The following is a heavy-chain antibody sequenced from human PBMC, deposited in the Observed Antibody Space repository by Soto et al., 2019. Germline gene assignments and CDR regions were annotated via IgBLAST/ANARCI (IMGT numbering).Heavy chain of an antibody. Sequence: QTLSLTCAISGASVSSNSAAWNWIRQTPSRGLEWLGRTYYRSKWYNDYAVSVKRRITINPDTSKNQFSLQLNSVTPEDTAAYYCARTETSIVGATNALDIWGQGTMVTVSS. CDR2: TYYRSKWYN. CDR3: ARTETSIVGATNALDI. CDR1: GASVSSNSAA. V-gene: IGHV6-1*01. D-gene: IGHD1-26*01. J-gene: IGHJ3*02.